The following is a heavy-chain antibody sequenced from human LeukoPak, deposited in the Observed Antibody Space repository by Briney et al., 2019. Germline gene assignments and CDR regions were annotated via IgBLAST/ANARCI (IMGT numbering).Heavy chain of an antibody. CDR2: IRYDGSNK. CDR1: GFTFSSYG. CDR3: AKRRGAAAYDAFDI. Sequence: GGSLRLSCAASGFTFSSYGMHWVRQAPGKGLEGVAFIRYDGSNKYYADSVKGRFTISRDNSKNTLYLQMNSLRAEDTAFYYCAKRRGAAAYDAFDIWGQGTMVTVSS. J-gene: IGHJ3*02. V-gene: IGHV3-30*02. D-gene: IGHD6-13*01.